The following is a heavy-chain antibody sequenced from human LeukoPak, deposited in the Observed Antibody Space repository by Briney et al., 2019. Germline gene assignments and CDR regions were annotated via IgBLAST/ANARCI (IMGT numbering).Heavy chain of an antibody. CDR2: ISGSGGST. CDR1: GFTFSSYA. V-gene: IGHV3-23*01. D-gene: IGHD1-26*01. J-gene: IGHJ4*02. CDR3: AKDRPRVRGVGFYFDY. Sequence: GGSLRLSCAASGFTFSSYAMSWVRQAPGKGLEWVSAISGSGGSTYYADSVKGRFTISRDNPKNTLYLQMNSLRAEDTAVYYCAKDRPRVRGVGFYFDYWGQGTLVTVSS.